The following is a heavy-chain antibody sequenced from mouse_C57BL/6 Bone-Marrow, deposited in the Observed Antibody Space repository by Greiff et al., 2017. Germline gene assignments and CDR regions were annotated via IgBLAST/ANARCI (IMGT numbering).Heavy chain of an antibody. CDR3: ARYDSLFAY. V-gene: IGHV1-19*01. D-gene: IGHD2-4*01. CDR1: GYTFTDYY. J-gene: IGHJ3*01. CDR2: INPYNGGT. Sequence: EVQLQQSGPVLVKPGASVKMSCKASGYTFTDYYMNWVKQSHGKSLEWIGVINPYNGGTSYNQKFKGKATLTVDKSSSTAYMELNSLTSEDSAVYYCARYDSLFAYWGQGTLVTVSA.